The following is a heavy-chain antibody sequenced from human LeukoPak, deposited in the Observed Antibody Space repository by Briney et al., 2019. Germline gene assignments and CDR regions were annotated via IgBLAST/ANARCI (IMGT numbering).Heavy chain of an antibody. CDR1: GGSISSSSYY. Sequence: SETLSLTCTVSGGSISSSSYYWRWLRQPPGKGLEWIGSIYYSGSTYYNPSLKSRVTISVDTSKNQFSLKLSSVTAADTAVYYCARGPATYYYDSSGYYWSRSTPKTHFDYWGQGTLVTVSS. CDR2: IYYSGST. CDR3: ARGPATYYYDSSGYYWSRSTPKTHFDY. V-gene: IGHV4-39*07. J-gene: IGHJ4*02. D-gene: IGHD3-22*01.